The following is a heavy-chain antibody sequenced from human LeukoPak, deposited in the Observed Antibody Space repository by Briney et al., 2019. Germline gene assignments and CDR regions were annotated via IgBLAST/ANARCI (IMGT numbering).Heavy chain of an antibody. CDR2: IYYSGST. CDR1: GGSISSSSYY. CDR3: AGVGEYYDFWSGFSFDY. V-gene: IGHV4-39*07. J-gene: IGHJ4*02. Sequence: SETLSLTCTVSGGSISSSSYYWGWIRQPPGKGLEWIGSIYYSGSTYYNPSLKSRVTISVDTSKNQFSLKLSSVTAADTAVYYCAGVGEYYDFWSGFSFDYWGQGTLVTVSS. D-gene: IGHD3-3*01.